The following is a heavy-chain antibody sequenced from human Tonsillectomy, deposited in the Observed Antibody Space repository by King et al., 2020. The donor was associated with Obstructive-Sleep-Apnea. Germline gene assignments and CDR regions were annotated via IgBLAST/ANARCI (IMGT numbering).Heavy chain of an antibody. CDR2: INPGNGDT. J-gene: IGHJ4*02. CDR3: ARDPDREMWPRTDC. CDR1: GYTFTSYP. Sequence: VQLVQSGAEVKKPGASVIVSCKPSGYTFTSYPMHWVRQAPGQRLEWMGWINPGNGDTKYSRKFQGRVTFTRDTSASTAYMELSSLGSEDTAVYYCARDPDREMWPRTDCWGQGTLVIVSS. V-gene: IGHV1-3*01. D-gene: IGHD5-24*01.